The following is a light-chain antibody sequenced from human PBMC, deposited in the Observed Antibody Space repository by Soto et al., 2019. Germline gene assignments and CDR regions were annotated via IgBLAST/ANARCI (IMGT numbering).Light chain of an antibody. Sequence: EIVLTQSPCTLSLSPGERAALSCRTSQSVSSSYLAWYQQKPGQAPRLLIYGVSTRATDNPDRFSGSGSGTDFTLTISGLEPEDFAVYYCQQYGTSPWTFGQGTKVDIK. CDR3: QQYGTSPWT. CDR2: GVS. J-gene: IGKJ1*01. CDR1: QSVSSSY. V-gene: IGKV3-20*01.